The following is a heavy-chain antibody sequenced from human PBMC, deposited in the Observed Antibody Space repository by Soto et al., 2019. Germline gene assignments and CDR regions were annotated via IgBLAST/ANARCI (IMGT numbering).Heavy chain of an antibody. CDR2: IIPNNGNT. CDR3: ARDRLGVSVTGGGFDS. CDR1: GGTFSSYA. Sequence: GASVKVSCKASGGTFSSYAISWVRQAPGQGLELMGWIIPNNGNTNYAQKLQGRLTMTTDTSTSTAYMELRSLRSDDTAVYYCARDRLGVSVTGGGFDSWGQGTLVTVSS. D-gene: IGHD2-8*01. V-gene: IGHV1-18*01. J-gene: IGHJ4*02.